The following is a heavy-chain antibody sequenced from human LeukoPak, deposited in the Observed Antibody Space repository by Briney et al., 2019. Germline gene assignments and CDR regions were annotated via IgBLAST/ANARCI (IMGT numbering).Heavy chain of an antibody. J-gene: IGHJ6*03. CDR1: GFTFSSYS. CDR2: ISSSSSYI. CDR3: ARKTGTGRYYYYMDV. V-gene: IGHV3-21*01. Sequence: AGGSLRLSCAASGFTFSSYSMNGVRQAPGKGLEWVSSISSSSSYIYYADSVKGRFTISRDNAKNSLYLQMNSLRAEDTAVYYCARKTGTGRYYYYMDVWGKGTTVTVSS. D-gene: IGHD1-7*01.